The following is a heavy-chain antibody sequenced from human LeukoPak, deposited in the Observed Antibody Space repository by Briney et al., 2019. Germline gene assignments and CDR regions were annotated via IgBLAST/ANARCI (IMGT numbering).Heavy chain of an antibody. Sequence: GGSLRLSCAASGFTFKNLHMSWVRQAPGKGLEWLAVVWYDDAVKNYADSVKGRFTISRDNSKNTLFLQMNNLSAEDTAVYYCARDNDYYDLHYWGQGTLVTVSS. CDR2: VWYDDAVK. CDR1: GFTFKNLH. D-gene: IGHD3-22*01. V-gene: IGHV3-33*08. J-gene: IGHJ4*02. CDR3: ARDNDYYDLHY.